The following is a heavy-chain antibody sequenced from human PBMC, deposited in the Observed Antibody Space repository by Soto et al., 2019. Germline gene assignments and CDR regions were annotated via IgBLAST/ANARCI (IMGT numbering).Heavy chain of an antibody. CDR2: MNATSGNT. D-gene: IGHD1-1*01. J-gene: IGHJ6*02. Sequence: QVQLVQSGAEVKKPGASVKVSCKASGYTFTSYDINWVRQATGQGLEWMGWMNATSGNTGHAQKFQGRGTMTRNTSISTAYMALSTLISEHTAVYYFASEMTTPGIHVSAQGTTVTVSS. CDR1: GYTFTSYD. V-gene: IGHV1-8*01. CDR3: ASEMTTPGIHV.